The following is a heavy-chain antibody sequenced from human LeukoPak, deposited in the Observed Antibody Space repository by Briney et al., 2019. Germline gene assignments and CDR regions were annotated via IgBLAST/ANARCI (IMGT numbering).Heavy chain of an antibody. J-gene: IGHJ4*02. CDR1: GYDFTNAA. CDR2: VNTGNGHT. D-gene: IGHD1-26*01. V-gene: IGHV1-3*04. CDR3: ASGRWVGTTQAYYLDY. Sequence: ASVKVSCKASGYDFTNAAIQWVRQAPGQRLEWMGWVNTGNGHTRYSPKFQGRVTIVRDTSASTAYMELSSLTSEDTALNYCASGRWVGTTQAYYLDYWGQGSLVAVSS.